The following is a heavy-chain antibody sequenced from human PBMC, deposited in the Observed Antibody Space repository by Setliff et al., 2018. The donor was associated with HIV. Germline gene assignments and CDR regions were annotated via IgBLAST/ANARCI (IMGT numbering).Heavy chain of an antibody. CDR1: GFSLTSYG. J-gene: IGHJ6*02. Sequence: GESLKISCAASGFSLTSYGMHWVRQAPGKGLEWVTFIWYDGSDKYYLDSVKGRFTISRDNSKNMLYLQMNSLRAEDTAVYYCAKSGVRPHPSHDYYYYGMDVWGQGTTVTVSS. D-gene: IGHD1-1*01. CDR2: IWYDGSDK. V-gene: IGHV3-30*02. CDR3: AKSGVRPHPSHDYYYYGMDV.